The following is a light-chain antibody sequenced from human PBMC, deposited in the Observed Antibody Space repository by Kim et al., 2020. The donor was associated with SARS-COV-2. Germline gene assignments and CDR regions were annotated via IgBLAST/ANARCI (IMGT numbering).Light chain of an antibody. Sequence: VALGQTVSITCQGDSLRSYYATWYQQKPEQAPIVVIYGKNNRPSGIPDRFSGSSSGNTASLTITGTQAGDEADYYCNSRDSNDNVVFGGGTQLTVL. CDR1: SLRSYY. V-gene: IGLV3-19*01. J-gene: IGLJ2*01. CDR3: NSRDSNDNVV. CDR2: GKN.